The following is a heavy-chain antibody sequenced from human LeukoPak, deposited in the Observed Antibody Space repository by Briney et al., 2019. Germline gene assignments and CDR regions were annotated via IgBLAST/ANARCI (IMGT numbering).Heavy chain of an antibody. CDR3: ARDSCSGGSCYSSWFDP. CDR1: GGSISSGSYY. V-gene: IGHV4-61*02. J-gene: IGHJ5*02. Sequence: SETLSLTCTVSGGSISSGSYYWSWIRQPAGKGLEWIGRIYTSGSTNYNPSLKSRVTISVDTSKNQFSLKLSSVTAADTAVCYCARDSCSGGSCYSSWFDPWGQGTLVTVSS. CDR2: IYTSGST. D-gene: IGHD2-15*01.